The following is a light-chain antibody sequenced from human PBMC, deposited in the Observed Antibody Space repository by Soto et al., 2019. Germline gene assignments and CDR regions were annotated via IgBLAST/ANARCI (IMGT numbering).Light chain of an antibody. J-gene: IGKJ2*01. V-gene: IGKV1-5*01. Sequence: DIQMTQSPSTLSASVGDRVIITCRASQSIGSWLAWYQQKPGKALKLLIYDASSLESGFPSKLRGSGSGTEFTLTISSLQPDDFATYYCQQYNSYPYTFGQGTKLEIK. CDR1: QSIGSW. CDR3: QQYNSYPYT. CDR2: DAS.